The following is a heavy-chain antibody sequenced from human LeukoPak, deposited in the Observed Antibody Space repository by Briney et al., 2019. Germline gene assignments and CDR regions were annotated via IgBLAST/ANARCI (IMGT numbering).Heavy chain of an antibody. CDR2: ISGSGDST. V-gene: IGHV3-23*01. D-gene: IGHD2-15*01. Sequence: GGTLRLSCAASRFTFNTFVLSWVRQAPGKGLEWVSAISGSGDSTYYADSVKGRFTISRDNAKNSLYLQMNSLRAEDTAVYYCARGGYCSGGSCYPAGDFDYWGQGTLVTVSS. CDR3: ARGGYCSGGSCYPAGDFDY. J-gene: IGHJ4*02. CDR1: RFTFNTFV.